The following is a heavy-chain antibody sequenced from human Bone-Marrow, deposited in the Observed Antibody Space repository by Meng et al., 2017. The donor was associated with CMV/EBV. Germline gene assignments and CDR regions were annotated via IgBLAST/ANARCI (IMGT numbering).Heavy chain of an antibody. CDR2: IGSAGDT. D-gene: IGHD2-2*01. CDR3: AKDACSSTRCHYWYFDL. J-gene: IGHJ2*01. V-gene: IGHV3-13*03. Sequence: GESLKISCAACGFTFSNYDMHWVRQVTGKGLEWVSAIGSAGDTYYPGSVKGQFTISRENAKNSLYLQMNSLRAEDTAVYYCAKDACSSTRCHYWYFDLWGRGTLVTVSS. CDR1: GFTFSNYD.